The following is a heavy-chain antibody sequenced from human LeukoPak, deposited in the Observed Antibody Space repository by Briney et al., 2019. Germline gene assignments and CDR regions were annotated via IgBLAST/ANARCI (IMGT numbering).Heavy chain of an antibody. CDR1: GFTFSSYS. CDR2: ISSSSSYI. D-gene: IGHD5-12*01. CDR3: AKEDSGYDFVN. Sequence: GGSLRLSCAASGFTFSSYSMNWVRQAPGKGLEWVSSISSSSSYIYYADSVKGRFTISRDNAKNSLYLQMNSLRAEDTAVYYCAKEDSGYDFVNWGQGTLVTVSS. J-gene: IGHJ4*02. V-gene: IGHV3-21*04.